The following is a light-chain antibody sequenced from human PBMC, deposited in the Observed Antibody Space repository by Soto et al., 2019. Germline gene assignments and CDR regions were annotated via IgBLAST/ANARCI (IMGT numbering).Light chain of an antibody. Sequence: DVQVTQSPSFVSASVGDRVTITCRASQGIGTWLAWYQQTPGAAPNLLISGASNLESGVPARFSGSGLVTHFTITIVSLQPEDSATYYCQQTNSFPITFGQGTRREI. CDR2: GAS. J-gene: IGKJ5*01. CDR3: QQTNSFPIT. CDR1: QGIGTW. V-gene: IGKV1D-12*01.